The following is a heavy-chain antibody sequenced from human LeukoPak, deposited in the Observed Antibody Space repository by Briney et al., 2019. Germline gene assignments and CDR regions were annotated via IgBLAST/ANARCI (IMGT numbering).Heavy chain of an antibody. D-gene: IGHD6-13*01. J-gene: IGHJ3*01. V-gene: IGHV4-61*02. CDR1: GRSHNNDSYY. Sequence: SETLSLTCTATGRSHNNDSYYWSWMPPPTGKGLEWIGRIHPTGNNMYNPSLESRVNILKDTSQKHFSPTQNPVTAADTAVYYCASHYSTSGIDAFDVWGQGTVVTVSS. CDR3: ASHYSTSGIDAFDV. CDR2: IHPTGNN.